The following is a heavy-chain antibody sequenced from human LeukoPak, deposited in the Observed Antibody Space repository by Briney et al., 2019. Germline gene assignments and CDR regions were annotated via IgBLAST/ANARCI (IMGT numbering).Heavy chain of an antibody. J-gene: IGHJ3*01. CDR2: THHRGNT. CDR1: GVSINDYF. D-gene: IGHD2-21*02. V-gene: IGHV4-59*08. CDR3: AGQFCGRDCSGPGAFDY. Sequence: SEALSLTCTVSGVSINDYFWNWIRQTPGKGLEWIGYTHHRGNTNYNSSLASRVTISLDASKDQFSLRLTSVTAADTAVYFCAGQFCGRDCSGPGAFDYWGQGKMVAVPS.